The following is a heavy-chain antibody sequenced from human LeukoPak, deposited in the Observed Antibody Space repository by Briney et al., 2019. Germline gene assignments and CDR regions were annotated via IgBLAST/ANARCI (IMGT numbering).Heavy chain of an antibody. CDR3: ARDDYGDGFDY. V-gene: IGHV3-48*01. Sequence: PGGSLRLSCAASGFTFSSYSMNWVRQAPGKGLEWVSYISSSSTIYYADSVKGRFTISRDNAKNSLYLQMNSLRAEDTAVYYCARDDYGDGFDYWGQGTLVTVSS. CDR1: GFTFSSYS. D-gene: IGHD4-17*01. J-gene: IGHJ4*02. CDR2: ISSSSTI.